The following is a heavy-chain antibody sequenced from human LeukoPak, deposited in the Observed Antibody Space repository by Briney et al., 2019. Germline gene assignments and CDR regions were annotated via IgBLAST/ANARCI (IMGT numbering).Heavy chain of an antibody. V-gene: IGHV3-66*04. J-gene: IGHJ6*02. CDR2: AYSDGNT. CDR1: GITVNSTY. CDR3: ARLFGSGWPGYFYYAMDV. Sequence: GGSLRLSCAAPGITVNSTYISWVRQAPGKGLEWVSVAYSDGNTYYAGSVKGRFTISRDNSKNTLFLQMNSLRAEDTAVYYCARLFGSGWPGYFYYAMDVWGQGTTVAVSS. D-gene: IGHD6-19*01.